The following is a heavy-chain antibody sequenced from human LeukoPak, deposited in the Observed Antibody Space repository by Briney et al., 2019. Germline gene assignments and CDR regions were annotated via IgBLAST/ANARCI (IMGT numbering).Heavy chain of an antibody. Sequence: PSETLSLTCTVSGGSISSHYWSWIRRPPGKGLEWIGYIYYSGSTNYNPSLKSRVTISVDTSKNQFSLKLSSVTAADTAVYYCARGSGDYDFWSGYRDAVNFDYWGQGTLVTVSS. CDR1: GGSISSHY. CDR2: IYYSGST. CDR3: ARGSGDYDFWSGYRDAVNFDY. D-gene: IGHD3-3*01. V-gene: IGHV4-59*11. J-gene: IGHJ4*02.